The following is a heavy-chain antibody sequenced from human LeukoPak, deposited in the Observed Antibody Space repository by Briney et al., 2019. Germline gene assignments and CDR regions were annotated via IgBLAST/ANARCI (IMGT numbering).Heavy chain of an antibody. J-gene: IGHJ4*02. CDR3: ASGYYDFWSGYSPLDY. CDR2: ISSSGSTI. CDR1: GFTFRDYY. V-gene: IGHV3-11*01. D-gene: IGHD3-3*01. Sequence: PGGSLRLSCAASGFTFRDYYMSWIRQAPGKGLEWVSYISSSGSTIYYADSVKGRFTISRDNAKNSLYLQMNSLRAEDTAVYYCASGYYDFWSGYSPLDYWGQGTLVTVSS.